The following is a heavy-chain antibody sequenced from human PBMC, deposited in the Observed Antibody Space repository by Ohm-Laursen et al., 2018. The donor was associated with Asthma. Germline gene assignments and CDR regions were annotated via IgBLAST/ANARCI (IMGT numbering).Heavy chain of an antibody. CDR1: GFTFSSYG. Sequence: SLRLSCADSGFTFSSYGMHWVRQAPGKGLEWVANIYPDGGEKYYVDSVDGRFTISRDNAKNSLYLQMNSLRAEDTAVYYCATNLPYEAENYWGQGTLVTVSS. V-gene: IGHV3-7*05. CDR2: IYPDGGEK. J-gene: IGHJ4*02. CDR3: ATNLPYEAENY. D-gene: IGHD3-16*01.